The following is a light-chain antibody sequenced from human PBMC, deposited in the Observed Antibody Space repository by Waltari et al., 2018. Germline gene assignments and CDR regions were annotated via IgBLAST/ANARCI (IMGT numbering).Light chain of an antibody. CDR2: TTS. J-gene: IGKJ1*01. V-gene: IGKV1-39*01. CDR1: QSITRY. CDR3: QQSFNTPWT. Sequence: DIQMTQSPSSLSASVGDRVTITCRASQSITRYLNWYQQKPGKAPKLLIYTTSTLQSDIPSRFSGSGSGTDFTLTISSLQPEDFATYYCQQSFNTPWTFGPGTQV.